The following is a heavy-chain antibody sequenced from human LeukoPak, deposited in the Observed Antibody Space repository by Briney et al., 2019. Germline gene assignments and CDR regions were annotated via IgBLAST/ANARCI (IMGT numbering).Heavy chain of an antibody. CDR1: GGSISSTNW. CDR3: SRESGAFSPFGD. J-gene: IGHJ4*02. D-gene: IGHD1-26*01. CDR2: ISLSGVT. V-gene: IGHV4-4*02. Sequence: SETLSLTCGVSGGSISSTNWWSWVRQPPGQGLEWIGEISLSGVTNYNPSLKSRVTMSLDRSKNHLSLTLTSVTAADTAVYYCSRESGAFSPFGDWGQGTLVTVSS.